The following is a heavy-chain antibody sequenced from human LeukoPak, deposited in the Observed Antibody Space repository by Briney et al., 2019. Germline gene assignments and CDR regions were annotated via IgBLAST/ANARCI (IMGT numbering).Heavy chain of an antibody. Sequence: GGSLRLSCAASGFTFSSYAMSWVRQAPGKGLEWVSAISGSGGSTYYADSVKGRFTISRDNSKNTLYLQMNSLRADDTAVYYCANGGSYPDAFDIWGQGTMVTVSS. CDR3: ANGGSYPDAFDI. D-gene: IGHD1-26*01. J-gene: IGHJ3*02. V-gene: IGHV3-23*01. CDR1: GFTFSSYA. CDR2: ISGSGGST.